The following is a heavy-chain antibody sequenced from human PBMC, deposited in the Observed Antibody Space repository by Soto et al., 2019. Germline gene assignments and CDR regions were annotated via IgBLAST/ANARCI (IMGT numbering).Heavy chain of an antibody. CDR2: ISANAGNI. V-gene: IGHV3-23*01. J-gene: IGHJ4*02. CDR3: TKESIPAVGRVFFES. CDR1: GVFFNGFD. Sequence: PGGPLRLNGAATGVFFNGFDMSWVRQAPGMGLEWVSTISANAGNINYAGSVRGRFSISRDSSKNSVDLQMNSLRVEDTAVYFCTKESIPAVGRVFFESWGQGNLVGVSS. D-gene: IGHD6-13*01.